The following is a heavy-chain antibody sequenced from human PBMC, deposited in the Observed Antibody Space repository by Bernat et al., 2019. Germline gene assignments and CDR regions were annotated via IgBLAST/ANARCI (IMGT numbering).Heavy chain of an antibody. D-gene: IGHD2-15*01. CDR3: TSSDGYVVVVTTALDY. CDR2: IRSKAYGGTT. Sequence: DVQLVDSGGGLVQPGRSLRLSCTASGFAFGAYAISWVRQAPGKGLERVGCIRSKAYGGTTEYAASVQGRFTISRDDSNDIAYLQMSSLKTEDTAIYYCTSSDGYVVVVTTALDYWGQGALVTVSS. CDR1: GFAFGAYA. V-gene: IGHV3-49*04. J-gene: IGHJ4*02.